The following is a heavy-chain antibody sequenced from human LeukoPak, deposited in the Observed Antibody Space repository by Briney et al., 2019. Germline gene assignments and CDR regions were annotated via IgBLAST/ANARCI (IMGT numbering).Heavy chain of an antibody. D-gene: IGHD3-22*01. J-gene: IGHJ3*02. CDR2: ISASGGST. CDR3: AKDLPGHYYDSSGSGPHAFDI. V-gene: IGHV3-23*01. Sequence: PGGSLRLSCAASGFTFSSYAMSWVRQAPGKGLEWVSAISASGGSTYYADSVKGRFTISRDNSQNTLYLQVNSLRAEDTAVYYCAKDLPGHYYDSSGSGPHAFDIWGQGTMVTVSS. CDR1: GFTFSSYA.